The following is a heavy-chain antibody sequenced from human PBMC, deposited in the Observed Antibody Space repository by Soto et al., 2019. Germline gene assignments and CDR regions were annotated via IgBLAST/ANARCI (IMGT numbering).Heavy chain of an antibody. CDR3: ARASYFRPSGSYYFVS. CDR1: DDSLTTNKYA. J-gene: IGHJ4*02. V-gene: IGHV4-31*03. CDR2: VYSNGNT. D-gene: IGHD3-10*01. Sequence: SETLSLTCTVSDDSLTTNKYAWTWIRQNPEKGLEWIGYVYSNGNTRSSPSLQSRVSMSVDTSKSHFSLRLSSVTAADTAVYFCARASYFRPSGSYYFVSWGQGTLVTVST.